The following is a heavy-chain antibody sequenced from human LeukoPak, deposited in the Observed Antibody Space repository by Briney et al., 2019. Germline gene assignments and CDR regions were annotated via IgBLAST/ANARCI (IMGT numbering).Heavy chain of an antibody. V-gene: IGHV1-69*13. CDR1: GGTFSSYA. CDR2: IIPILGTA. J-gene: IGHJ4*02. D-gene: IGHD4-17*01. CDR3: ARAGSTVTANIDY. Sequence: GASVKVSCKASGGTFSSYAISWVRQAPGQGLEWMGGIIPILGTANYAQKFQGRVTITADESTSTAYMELSSLRSEDTAVYYCARAGSTVTANIDYWGQGTLVTVSS.